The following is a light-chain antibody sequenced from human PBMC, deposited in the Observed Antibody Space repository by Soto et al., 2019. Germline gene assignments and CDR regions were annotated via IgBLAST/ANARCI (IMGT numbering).Light chain of an antibody. CDR3: AAWDDRLRGV. CDR2: RNN. V-gene: IGLV1-47*01. J-gene: IGLJ2*01. CDR1: SSNIGSNY. Sequence: QSVLTQPPSASGTPGQRVTISCSGSSSNIGSNYVYWYQQLPGTAPKLLIYRNNQRPSGVPDRFSGSKSGTSASLAISGLRSEDEADYYCAAWDDRLRGVVGGGTKLTVL.